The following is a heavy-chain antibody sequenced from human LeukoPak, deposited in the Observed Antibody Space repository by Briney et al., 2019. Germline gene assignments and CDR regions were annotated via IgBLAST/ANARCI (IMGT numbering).Heavy chain of an antibody. CDR2: IYSGGST. J-gene: IGHJ6*02. V-gene: IGHV3-53*01. D-gene: IGHD3-16*02. CDR3: ARERYRPYGMDV. CDR1: GFIVSSNY. Sequence: GGSLRLSCAASGFIVSSNYMSWVRQAPGKGLEWVAVIYSGGSTYSSDAVRGRFTISRDNSKNTLYLQMNSLRAEDTAVYYCARERYRPYGMDVWGQGTTVTVSS.